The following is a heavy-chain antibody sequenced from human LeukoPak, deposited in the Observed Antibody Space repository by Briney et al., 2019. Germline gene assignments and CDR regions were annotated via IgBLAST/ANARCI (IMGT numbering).Heavy chain of an antibody. V-gene: IGHV6-1*01. CDR2: TYYRSKWYN. Sequence: SETLSLTCVISGDSVSSNNAAWNWIRQSPSRGLEWLGRTYYRSKWYNDYGMSVKSRITINVDTSKNQFSLQLTSVTPEDTAVYYCAKEGNTLVRGVLITAWFDPWGQGTLVTVSS. CDR3: AKEGNTLVRGVLITAWFDP. CDR1: GDSVSSNNAA. D-gene: IGHD3-10*01. J-gene: IGHJ5*02.